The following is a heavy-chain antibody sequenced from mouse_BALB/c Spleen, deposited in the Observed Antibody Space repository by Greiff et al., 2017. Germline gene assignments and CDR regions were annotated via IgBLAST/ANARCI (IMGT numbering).Heavy chain of an antibody. D-gene: IGHD2-4*01. V-gene: IGHV1-4*01. CDR3: TRQGDYDGYAMEY. J-gene: IGHJ4*01. Sequence: VKLVESGAELARPGASVKMSCKASGYTFTSYSMHWVKQRPGQGLEWIGYINPCSGYTNYNQKFKDKATLTVDKSSSTAYMQLSSLTSEDSAVYYCTRQGDYDGYAMEYWGQGTSVTVSS. CDR1: GYTFTSYS. CDR2: INPCSGYT.